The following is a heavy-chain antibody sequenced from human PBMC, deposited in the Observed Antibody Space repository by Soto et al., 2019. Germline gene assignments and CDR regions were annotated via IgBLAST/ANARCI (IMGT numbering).Heavy chain of an antibody. Sequence: ASVKVSCKASGYTFTGYYMHWVRQAPGQGLEWMGWINPNSGGTNYAQKFQGWVTMTRDTSISTAYMELSSLRSEDTAVYYCARATYYDFWSGYASFDYWGRGTLVTVSS. CDR1: GYTFTGYY. J-gene: IGHJ4*02. D-gene: IGHD3-3*01. V-gene: IGHV1-2*04. CDR2: INPNSGGT. CDR3: ARATYYDFWSGYASFDY.